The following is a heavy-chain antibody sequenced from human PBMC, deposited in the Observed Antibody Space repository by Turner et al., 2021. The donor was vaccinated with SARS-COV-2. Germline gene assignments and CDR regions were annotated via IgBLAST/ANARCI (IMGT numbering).Heavy chain of an antibody. CDR3: ARHQGSASGYDHGMNV. Sequence: QVQLQESGPGLVRPSATLSLTGTVSGGSISSKSWSWIRQSPGRGLEWIGYFYKIGSIDYNPTLRSRVTISIDTSKNQLSLNLITVTAADTAVYYCARHQGSASGYDHGMNVWGQGTAVIVSS. J-gene: IGHJ6*02. V-gene: IGHV4-59*08. CDR2: FYKIGSI. CDR1: GGSISSKS. D-gene: IGHD1-26*01.